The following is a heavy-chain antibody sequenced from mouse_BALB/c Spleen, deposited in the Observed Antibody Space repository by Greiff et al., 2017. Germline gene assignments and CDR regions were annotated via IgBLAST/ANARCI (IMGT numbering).Heavy chain of an antibody. J-gene: IGHJ4*01. CDR3: ARVGDYSSSYEDYAMDY. D-gene: IGHD1-1*01. CDR2: IRNKANGYTT. CDR1: GFTFTDYY. Sequence: EVKLMESGGGLVQPGGSLRLSCATSGFTFTDYYMSWVRQPPGKALEWLGFIRNKANGYTTEYSVSVKGRFTISRDTSQSILYLQMNTMRAEDSATDDCARVGDYSSSYEDYAMDYWGQGTSVTVSS. V-gene: IGHV7-3*02.